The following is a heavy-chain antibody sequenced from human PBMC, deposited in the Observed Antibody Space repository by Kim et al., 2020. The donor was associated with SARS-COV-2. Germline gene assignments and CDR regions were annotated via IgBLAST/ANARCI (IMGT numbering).Heavy chain of an antibody. J-gene: IGHJ6*02. CDR3: TRLLFSMTMDV. CDR2: IYYSGST. D-gene: IGHD3-22*01. V-gene: IGHV4-39*07. Sequence: SETLSLTCTVSGGSIRSSSSYWGWIRQPPGKGLEWIGNIYYSGSTYYNPSLKSRVTISVDTSKNQFSLKLTSVTAADTAVYYCTRLLFSMTMDVWGQGTTVTVSS. CDR1: GGSIRSSSSY.